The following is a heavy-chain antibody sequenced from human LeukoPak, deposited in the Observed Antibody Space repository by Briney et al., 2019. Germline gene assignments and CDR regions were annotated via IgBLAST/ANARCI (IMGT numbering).Heavy chain of an antibody. Sequence: ASVKVSCKTSGYKFAGYYIHWVRQSPGQGLEWLGRIKPDSGDTNFAQKFQGRVTMMRDTSSRTAYMELSRLRSDDTAVYYCARDSQVFWPKETNWFDPWGQGTLVTVAS. J-gene: IGHJ5*02. CDR3: ARDSQVFWPKETNWFDP. D-gene: IGHD3-3*01. CDR2: IKPDSGDT. V-gene: IGHV1-2*06. CDR1: GYKFAGYY.